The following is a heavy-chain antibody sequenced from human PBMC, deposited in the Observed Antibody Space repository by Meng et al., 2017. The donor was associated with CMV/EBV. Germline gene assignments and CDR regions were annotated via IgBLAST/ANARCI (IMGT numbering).Heavy chain of an antibody. CDR3: ATNLNCSSTSCSRYFDY. Sequence: GGSLRLSCAASGFTFSSYSMNWVRQAPGKGLEWVSSISSSSSYIYYADSVKGRFTISRDNAKNSLYLQMNSLRAEDTAVYYCATNLNCSSTSCSRYFDYWGQGTLVTV. V-gene: IGHV3-21*01. CDR2: ISSSSSYI. CDR1: GFTFSSYS. J-gene: IGHJ4*02. D-gene: IGHD2-2*01.